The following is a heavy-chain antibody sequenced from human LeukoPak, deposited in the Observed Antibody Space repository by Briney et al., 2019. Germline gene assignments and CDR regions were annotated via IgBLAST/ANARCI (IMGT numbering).Heavy chain of an antibody. J-gene: IGHJ4*02. CDR3: ARAGRYYYDSSGYYY. CDR1: GGSISSSSYY. V-gene: IGHV4-39*01. D-gene: IGHD3-22*01. Sequence: SETLSLTCTVSGGSISSSSYYWGWIRQPPGTGLEWIGSIYYSGSTYYNPSLKSRVTISVDTSKNQFSLKLSSVTAADTAVYYCARAGRYYYDSSGYYYWGQGTLVTVSS. CDR2: IYYSGST.